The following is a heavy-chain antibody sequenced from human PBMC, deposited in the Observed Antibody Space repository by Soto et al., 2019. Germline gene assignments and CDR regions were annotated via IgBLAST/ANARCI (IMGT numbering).Heavy chain of an antibody. J-gene: IGHJ4*02. Sequence: QVQLVQSGAEVKKPGASVKVSCKASGYTFTGYYMYWVRQAPGQGLEWMGWINPTSGGTNYSQKFQGRVTMTRDTSISTAYMELRRLKSDDTAVYYCASDLAVLIPADPPGIDYWGQGTLVTVSS. CDR3: ASDLAVLIPADPPGIDY. CDR2: INPTSGGT. V-gene: IGHV1-2*02. CDR1: GYTFTGYY. D-gene: IGHD2-2*01.